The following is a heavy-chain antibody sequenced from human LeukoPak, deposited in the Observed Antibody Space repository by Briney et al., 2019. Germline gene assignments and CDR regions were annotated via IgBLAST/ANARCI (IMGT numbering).Heavy chain of an antibody. D-gene: IGHD3-22*01. CDR2: MVVDSADT. CDR3: AATLYYYGSSGLFYDFDY. CDR1: GFTFTSYA. V-gene: IGHV1-58*01. Sequence: SVKVSCKASGFTFTSYAVQWVRQARGQGLEWIGWMVVDSADTNYAQKFQDRFTITRDKSTSTAYMELSSLRSEDTAVYYCAATLYYYGSSGLFYDFDYWGQGTLVTVSS. J-gene: IGHJ4*02.